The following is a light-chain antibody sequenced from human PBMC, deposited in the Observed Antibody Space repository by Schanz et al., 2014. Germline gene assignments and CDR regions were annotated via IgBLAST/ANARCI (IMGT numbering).Light chain of an antibody. CDR3: QQRSYWPLT. Sequence: EIVLTQSPATLSLSPGESATLSCRASQSVSSKLAWYQQKPGQAPRLLIFDASTRAAGIPDRFSGSGSVTDFTLTISSLEPEDFAVYYCQQRSYWPLTFGGGTRVEIK. J-gene: IGKJ4*01. CDR1: QSVSSK. V-gene: IGKV3-11*01. CDR2: DAS.